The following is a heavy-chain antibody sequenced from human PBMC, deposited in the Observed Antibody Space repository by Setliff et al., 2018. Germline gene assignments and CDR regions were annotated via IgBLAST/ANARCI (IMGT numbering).Heavy chain of an antibody. CDR2: IYQSGTT. J-gene: IGHJ4*02. Sequence: SETLSLTCTVSGESIRSNNWWNWVRQPPGKGLEWIGDIYQSGTTNYNPSLKSRVTISADTSKNQFSLKLTAVTAADTAVYYCARAPGRNIRGDYWGQGALVTVSS. CDR3: ARAPGRNIRGDY. CDR1: GESIRSNNW. V-gene: IGHV4-4*02. D-gene: IGHD3-10*01.